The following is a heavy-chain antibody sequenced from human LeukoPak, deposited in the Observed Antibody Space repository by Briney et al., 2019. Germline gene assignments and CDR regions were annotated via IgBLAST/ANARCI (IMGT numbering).Heavy chain of an antibody. CDR3: ARDLGVAVAEAY. CDR2: ISSSGSTI. V-gene: IGHV3-48*03. Sequence: GGSLRLSWAASGFTFSSYEMNWVRQAPGKGLEWVSYISSSGSTIYYADSVKGRLTISRDNAKNSLYLQMNSLRAEDTAVYYCARDLGVAVAEAYWGQGTLVTVSS. CDR1: GFTFSSYE. D-gene: IGHD6-19*01. J-gene: IGHJ4*02.